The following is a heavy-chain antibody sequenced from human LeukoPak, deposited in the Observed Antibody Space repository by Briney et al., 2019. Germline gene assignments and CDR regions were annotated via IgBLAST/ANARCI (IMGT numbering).Heavy chain of an antibody. V-gene: IGHV4-59*08. CDR2: INYSGNT. Sequence: PSETLSLTCTVFGGSMSSYYWNWIRQPPGKGLEWIGYINYSGNTNYNPSLKSRVTISIDTSKNQFSLKLSSVTAADTAVYYCARYWWSGAAPGSWFDPWGQGTLVTVSS. CDR3: ARYWWSGAAPGSWFDP. CDR1: GGSMSSYY. D-gene: IGHD2-15*01. J-gene: IGHJ5*02.